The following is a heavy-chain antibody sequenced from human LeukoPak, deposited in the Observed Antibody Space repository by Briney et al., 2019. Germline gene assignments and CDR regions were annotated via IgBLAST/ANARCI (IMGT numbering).Heavy chain of an antibody. J-gene: IGHJ4*02. Sequence: GGSLRLSCAASGFTFSSYGMHWVRQAPGKGLEWVAVISYDGSNKYYADSVKGRFTISRDNSKNTLYLQMNSLRAEDTAVYYCAKDYDEGYSSSWFDYWGQGTLVTVSS. CDR1: GFTFSSYG. CDR2: ISYDGSNK. CDR3: AKDYDEGYSSSWFDY. V-gene: IGHV3-30*18. D-gene: IGHD6-13*01.